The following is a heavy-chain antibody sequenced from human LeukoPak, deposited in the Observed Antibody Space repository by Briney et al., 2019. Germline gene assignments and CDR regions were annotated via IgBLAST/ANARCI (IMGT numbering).Heavy chain of an antibody. J-gene: IGHJ4*02. CDR3: ASLNSYSSSWYFDY. CDR1: GFTFSSYA. D-gene: IGHD6-13*01. V-gene: IGHV3-30*14. Sequence: GSLRLSCAASGFTFSSYAMHWVRQAPGKGLGWVAVISYDGSNKYYADSVKGRFTISRHNSKNTLYLRMNSLRAEDTAVYYCASLNSYSSSWYFDYWGQGTLVTVSS. CDR2: ISYDGSNK.